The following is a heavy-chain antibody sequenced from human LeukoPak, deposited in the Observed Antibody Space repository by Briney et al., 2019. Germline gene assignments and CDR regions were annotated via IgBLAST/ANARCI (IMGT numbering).Heavy chain of an antibody. V-gene: IGHV3-30*04. CDR1: GFTFSSYA. Sequence: GGSLRLSCAASGFTFSSYAMHWVRQAPGKGLEWVAVISYDGSNKYYADSVKGRFTISRDNSKNTLYLQMNSLRAGDTAVYYCARSHKYCSSTSCYGSDYWGQGTLVTVSS. CDR2: ISYDGSNK. J-gene: IGHJ4*02. D-gene: IGHD2-2*01. CDR3: ARSHKYCSSTSCYGSDY.